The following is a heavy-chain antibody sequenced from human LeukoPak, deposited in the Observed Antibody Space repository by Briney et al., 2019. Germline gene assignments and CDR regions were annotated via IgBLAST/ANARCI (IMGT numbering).Heavy chain of an antibody. V-gene: IGHV1-69*01. J-gene: IGHJ3*02. CDR2: IIPIFGTA. CDR1: GGTFSSYA. CDR3: ARDNKQLWFTFDI. Sequence: SVKVSCKASGGTFSSYAISWVRQAPGQGLEWMGGIIPIFGTANYAQKFQGRVTITADESTSTAYMELSSLRSEDTAVYYSARDNKQLWFTFDIWGQGTMVTVSS. D-gene: IGHD5-18*01.